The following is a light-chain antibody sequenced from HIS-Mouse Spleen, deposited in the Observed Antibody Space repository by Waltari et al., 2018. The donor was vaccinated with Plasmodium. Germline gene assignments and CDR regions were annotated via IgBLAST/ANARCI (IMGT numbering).Light chain of an antibody. V-gene: IGLV2-23*01. J-gene: IGLJ2*01. Sequence: QSALTQPASVSGSPGQSIPISCTGTSSDVGSYHLVSWYQQQTGKAPKLMIYEGSKRPSGVSKRFSGSKSGNTASLTISGLQAEDEADYYCCSYAGSRVFGGGTKLTVL. CDR2: EGS. CDR1: SSDVGSYHL. CDR3: CSYAGSRV.